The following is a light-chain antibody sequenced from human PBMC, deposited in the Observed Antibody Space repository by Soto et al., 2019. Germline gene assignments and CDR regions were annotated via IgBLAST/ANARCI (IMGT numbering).Light chain of an antibody. Sequence: EIVMTQSPATLSVSPGERATLSCRASQSVRNNLAWYQQKPGQAPRLLIYGASARATGIPARFSGSGSGPEFTLTVSSLQSEDFAVYYCQQYNTWPRTFGQGTKVEIK. V-gene: IGKV3-15*01. CDR3: QQYNTWPRT. CDR2: GAS. CDR1: QSVRNN. J-gene: IGKJ1*01.